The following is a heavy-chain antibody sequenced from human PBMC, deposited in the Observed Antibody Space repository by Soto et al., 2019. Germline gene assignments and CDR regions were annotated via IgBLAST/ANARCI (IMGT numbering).Heavy chain of an antibody. CDR1: GGSISSYY. J-gene: IGHJ6*03. CDR2: IYYSGST. Sequence: TSETLSLTCTGSGGSISSYYWSWIRQPPGKGLEWIGYIYYSGSTNYNPSLKSRVTISVDTSKNQFSLKLSSVTAADTAVYYCARDYYDFWSGFNYYYMDVWGKGTTVT. D-gene: IGHD3-3*01. V-gene: IGHV4-59*01. CDR3: ARDYYDFWSGFNYYYMDV.